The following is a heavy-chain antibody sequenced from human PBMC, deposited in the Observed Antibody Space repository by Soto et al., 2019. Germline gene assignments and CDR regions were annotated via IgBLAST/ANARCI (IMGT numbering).Heavy chain of an antibody. V-gene: IGHV4-4*07. J-gene: IGHJ4*02. CDR2: IYTSGST. D-gene: IGHD2-2*01. CDR3: ARGHCTSTSCYPSDY. Sequence: SETLSLTCTVSGGSISSYYWSWIRQPAGKGLEWTGRIYTSGSTDYNTSLKSRVTMSVDTSKNQFSLKLSSVTAADTAVYYCARGHCTSTSCYPSDYWGQGALVTVSS. CDR1: GGSISSYY.